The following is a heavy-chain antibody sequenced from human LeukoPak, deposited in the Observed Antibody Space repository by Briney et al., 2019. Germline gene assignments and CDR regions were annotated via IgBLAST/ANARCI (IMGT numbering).Heavy chain of an antibody. Sequence: SETLSLTCTVSGDSISSSDYDWGWIRQPRGKGLEWIGNIYYSGSTYYHPSLKSQVTMSVDTSKNQFSLKLSSVTAAGTAVYYCARDRSGRFDYWGQGTLVTVSS. V-gene: IGHV4-39*07. CDR2: IYYSGST. D-gene: IGHD3-10*01. CDR3: ARDRSGRFDY. J-gene: IGHJ4*02. CDR1: GDSISSSDYD.